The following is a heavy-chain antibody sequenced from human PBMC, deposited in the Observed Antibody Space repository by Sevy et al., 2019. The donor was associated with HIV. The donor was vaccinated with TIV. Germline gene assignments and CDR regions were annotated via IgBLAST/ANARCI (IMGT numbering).Heavy chain of an antibody. CDR3: AKNRPPGGSLFSRHGMDV. Sequence: GGCLRLSCAASGFTFGTYDMHWVRQAPGKGLEWVGIISSDGSYRYYADSVRGRFSMSRDNSKNTMYLQISGLLIEDTAVYYWAKNRPPGGSLFSRHGMDVWGRGTTVTVSS. CDR2: ISSDGSYR. CDR1: GFTFGTYD. J-gene: IGHJ6*04. D-gene: IGHD3-16*01. V-gene: IGHV3-30*18.